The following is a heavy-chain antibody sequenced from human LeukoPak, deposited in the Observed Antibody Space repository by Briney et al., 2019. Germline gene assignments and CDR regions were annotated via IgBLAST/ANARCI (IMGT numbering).Heavy chain of an antibody. CDR1: GGSISNSNDY. J-gene: IGHJ5*02. D-gene: IGHD2-8*01. CDR2: IYHSGNI. Sequence: SETLSLTCTVSGGSISNSNDYWAWIRQPPGKGLEWIGSIYHSGNIFQNQSLASRVTISVDTSKNQFSLNLNSATAADTAVYYCARQESCTNGVCYVGWFDPWGQGTLVTVSS. CDR3: ARQESCTNGVCYVGWFDP. V-gene: IGHV4-39*01.